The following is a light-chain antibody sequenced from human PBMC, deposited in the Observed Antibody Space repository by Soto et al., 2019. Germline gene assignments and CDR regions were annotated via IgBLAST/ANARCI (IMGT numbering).Light chain of an antibody. CDR3: QQYGSSPT. Sequence: EIVLTHSPGTLSLSPGERATLSCRASQSVSSSYLAWYQQKPGRAPRLLIYGASSRATGIPDRFSGSGSGTDFTLTISRLEPEDFAVYYCQQYGSSPTFGQGTRLEIK. CDR1: QSVSSSY. J-gene: IGKJ5*01. CDR2: GAS. V-gene: IGKV3-20*01.